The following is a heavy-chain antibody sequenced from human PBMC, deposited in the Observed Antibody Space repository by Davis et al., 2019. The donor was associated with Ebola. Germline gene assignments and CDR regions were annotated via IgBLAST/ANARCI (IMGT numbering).Heavy chain of an antibody. Sequence: PSETLSLTCTVSGGSISTNGHYWAWIRQPPGKGLEWIASVRYDGYTDYNPSLKSRVTISLDTSKTQFSLKLSSVTAADTAVYYCARGGYSYGWYFDLWGRGTLVTVSS. CDR1: GGSISTNGHY. V-gene: IGHV4-39*07. D-gene: IGHD5-18*01. J-gene: IGHJ2*01. CDR3: ARGGYSYGWYFDL. CDR2: VRYDGYT.